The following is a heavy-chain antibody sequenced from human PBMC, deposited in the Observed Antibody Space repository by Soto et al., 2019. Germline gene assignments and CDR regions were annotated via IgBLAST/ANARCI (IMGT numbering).Heavy chain of an antibody. CDR1: GFTFSTYG. D-gene: IGHD2-15*01. Sequence: GGSLGLSCAASGFTFSTYGMHWVRQAPGKGLEWVALVWFDGSDKYSSDSVKGRFTISRDNSKNTLYLQMDSLRAEDTAVYYCARLYCSASSCYSVGGFDIWGQGTMVTVSS. V-gene: IGHV3-33*01. CDR3: ARLYCSASSCYSVGGFDI. J-gene: IGHJ3*02. CDR2: VWFDGSDK.